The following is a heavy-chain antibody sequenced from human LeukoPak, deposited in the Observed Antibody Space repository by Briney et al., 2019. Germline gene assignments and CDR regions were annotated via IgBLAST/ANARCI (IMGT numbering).Heavy chain of an antibody. Sequence: SETLSLTCTVSGYSISSGYYWGWIRQPPGKGLEWIGSIYYSRSTHYNPSLKSRVTISVDTSKNQFSLKLSSVTAADTAVYYCARKSSMITFGGPSVYWGQGTLVTVSS. CDR3: ARKSSMITFGGPSVY. CDR2: IYYSRST. D-gene: IGHD3-16*01. CDR1: GYSISSGYY. V-gene: IGHV4-38-2*02. J-gene: IGHJ4*02.